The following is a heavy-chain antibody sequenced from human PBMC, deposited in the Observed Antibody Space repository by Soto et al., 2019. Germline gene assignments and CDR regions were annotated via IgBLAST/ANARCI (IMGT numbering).Heavy chain of an antibody. Sequence: QVQLVESGGGVVQPGRSLRLSCAASGFTFSSYGMHWVRQAPGKGLEWVAVIWYDGSNKYYADSVKGRFTISRDNSKNTLYLQMNSLRAEDTAVYYCAREAKKTYYDFWSGYYGDLHYYYGMDVWGQGTTVTVSS. CDR2: IWYDGSNK. J-gene: IGHJ6*02. D-gene: IGHD3-3*01. V-gene: IGHV3-33*01. CDR3: AREAKKTYYDFWSGYYGDLHYYYGMDV. CDR1: GFTFSSYG.